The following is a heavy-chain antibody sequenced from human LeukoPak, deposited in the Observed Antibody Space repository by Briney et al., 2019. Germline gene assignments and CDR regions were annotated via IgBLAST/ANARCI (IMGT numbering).Heavy chain of an antibody. CDR2: ISYDGSNK. V-gene: IGHV3-30*19. Sequence: PGGSLRLSCAASGFTFSSHWMSWVRQAPGKGLEWVAVISYDGSNKYYADSVKGRFTISRDNSKNTLYLQMNSLRAEDTAVYYCARDPYYDRAHYFDYWGQGTLVSVSS. D-gene: IGHD3-22*01. J-gene: IGHJ4*02. CDR1: GFTFSSHW. CDR3: ARDPYYDRAHYFDY.